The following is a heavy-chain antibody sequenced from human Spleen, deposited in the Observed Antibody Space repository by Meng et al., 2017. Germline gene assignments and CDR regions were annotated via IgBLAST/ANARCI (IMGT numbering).Heavy chain of an antibody. CDR3: ARSSFSASPYYFGY. CDR1: GGSVSSGDFY. Sequence: QWPLQESGPGLVRPSETLSLTCTVSGGSVSSGDFYWSWIRQPPGKGLEWIGHIYYSGSTNYNPSLKSRVTISIDTSKNQFSLKLSSVTTADTAVYFCARSSFSASPYYFGYWGLGTLVTVSS. V-gene: IGHV4-61*08. J-gene: IGHJ4*02. D-gene: IGHD3-3*02. CDR2: IYYSGST.